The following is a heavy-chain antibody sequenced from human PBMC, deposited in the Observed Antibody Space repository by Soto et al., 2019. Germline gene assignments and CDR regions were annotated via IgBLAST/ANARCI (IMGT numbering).Heavy chain of an antibody. CDR2: IRSNIYDGTT. CDR3: TRVSPDCSDGSCYPPN. Sequence: EVQLVESGGGLVEPGRSLRLSCIGSGFTFRDYAISWFRQAPGKGLQWVSFIRSNIYDGTTEYAASVKGRFTISRDDSKTIAYLQMNSLETGDTGIYYCTRVSPDCSDGSCYPPNWGQGTLVTVSS. J-gene: IGHJ4*02. CDR1: GFTFRDYA. D-gene: IGHD2-15*01. V-gene: IGHV3-49*03.